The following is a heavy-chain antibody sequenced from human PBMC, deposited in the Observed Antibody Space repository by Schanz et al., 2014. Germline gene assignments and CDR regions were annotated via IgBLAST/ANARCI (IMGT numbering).Heavy chain of an antibody. J-gene: IGHJ4*02. D-gene: IGHD1-1*01. CDR3: VRDAYLQIRGTVFDS. Sequence: QVQLVESGGGLVKPGGSLRLSCAASGFTFSDHYMAWIRPAPGKGLEWVSIISNTGTFIYYADSVRGRFVISRDNAKSSLFLQMKGLRAEDTAVYYCVRDAYLQIRGTVFDSWGPGNLVTVSS. V-gene: IGHV3-11*01. CDR1: GFTFSDHY. CDR2: ISNTGTFI.